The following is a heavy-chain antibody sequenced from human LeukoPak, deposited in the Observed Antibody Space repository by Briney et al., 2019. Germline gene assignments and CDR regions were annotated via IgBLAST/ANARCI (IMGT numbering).Heavy chain of an antibody. CDR2: LSGSGGNT. D-gene: IGHD2-15*01. Sequence: GGSLRLSCAASGFTVSSNYMSWVRQAPGKGLEWVSALSGSGGNTYHADSVKGRFTISRDNSKNTLYLQMNNLRAEDTAVYYCAKEANLVVVVAAMDYWGQGTLVTVS. V-gene: IGHV3-23*01. CDR1: GFTVSSNY. CDR3: AKEANLVVVVAAMDY. J-gene: IGHJ4*02.